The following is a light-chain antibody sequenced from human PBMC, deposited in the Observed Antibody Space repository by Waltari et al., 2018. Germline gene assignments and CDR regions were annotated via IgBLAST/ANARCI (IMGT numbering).Light chain of an antibody. CDR1: SSDVGGYND. Sequence: QAALTQPPSVSKSLGQSVTMSCTGTSSDVGGYNDVSWYQQHLGTAPRLLICAVSKRPSGVSDRFSGCKSGNTASRTISGLQAEDGAEYYCRSYRSGSFWLFGGGTRLTVL. J-gene: IGLJ2*01. V-gene: IGLV2-11*01. CDR2: AVS. CDR3: RSYRSGSFWL.